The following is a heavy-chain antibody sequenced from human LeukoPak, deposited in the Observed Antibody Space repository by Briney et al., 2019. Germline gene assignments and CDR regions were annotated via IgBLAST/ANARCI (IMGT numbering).Heavy chain of an antibody. V-gene: IGHV3-30*04. Sequence: PGRSLRLSCAASGFTFSSYAMHWVRQAPGKGLEWVAVISYDGSNKYYADSVKGRFTISRDNSKNTLYLQMNSLRAEDTAVYYCARGITMVRGTFVVGAFYIWGQRTNGTVSS. D-gene: IGHD3-10*01. CDR1: GFTFSSYA. CDR2: ISYDGSNK. J-gene: IGHJ3*02. CDR3: ARGITMVRGTFVVGAFYI.